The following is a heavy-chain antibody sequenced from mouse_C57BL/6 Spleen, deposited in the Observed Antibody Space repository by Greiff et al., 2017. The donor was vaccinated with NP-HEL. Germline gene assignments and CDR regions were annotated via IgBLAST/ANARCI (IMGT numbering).Heavy chain of an antibody. CDR2: IFPGSGST. D-gene: IGHD1-1*01. CDR1: GYTFTDYY. J-gene: IGHJ4*01. Sequence: LVESGPELVKPGASVKISCKASGYTFTDYYINWVKQRPGQGLEWIGWIFPGSGSTYYNEKFKSKATLTVDKSSSTAYMLLSSLTSEDSAVYFCARRETTVVATGAMDYWGQGTSVTVSS. V-gene: IGHV1-75*01. CDR3: ARRETTVVATGAMDY.